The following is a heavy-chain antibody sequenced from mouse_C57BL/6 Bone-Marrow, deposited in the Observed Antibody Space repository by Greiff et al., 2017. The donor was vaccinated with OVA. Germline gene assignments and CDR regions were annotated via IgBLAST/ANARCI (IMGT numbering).Heavy chain of an antibody. CDR1: GYTFTDYY. J-gene: IGHJ3*01. D-gene: IGHD3-2*02. V-gene: IGHV1-26*01. CDR2: INPNNGGT. Sequence: EVQLKQSGPELVKPGASVKISCKASGYTFTDYYMNWVKQSHGKSLEWIGDINPNNGGTSYNQKFKGKATLTVDKSSSTAYMELRSLTSEDSAVYYCAREAAQAPYWGQGTLVTVSA. CDR3: AREAAQAPY.